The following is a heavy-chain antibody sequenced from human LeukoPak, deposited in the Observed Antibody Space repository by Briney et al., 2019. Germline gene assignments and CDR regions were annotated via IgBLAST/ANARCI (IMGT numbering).Heavy chain of an antibody. D-gene: IGHD3-22*01. J-gene: IGHJ3*02. CDR3: ANSYYYDSSGHFGDI. CDR1: GFTFSSYA. Sequence: PGGSLRLSCAASGFTFSSYAMSWVRQAPGKGLEWVSAISGSGGSTYYADSVKGRFTISRDNSKITLYLQMNSLRAEDTAVYYCANSYYYDSSGHFGDIWGQGTMVTVSS. V-gene: IGHV3-23*01. CDR2: ISGSGGST.